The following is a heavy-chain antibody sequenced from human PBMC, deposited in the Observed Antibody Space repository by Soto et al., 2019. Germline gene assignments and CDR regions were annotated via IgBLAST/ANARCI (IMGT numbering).Heavy chain of an antibody. CDR3: ARDKITGLFDY. J-gene: IGHJ4*02. CDR2: INHSGST. D-gene: IGHD2-8*02. Sequence: PSETLFLTCAVYGGSFSGYYWTWIRQPPGTGLEWIGEINHSGSTNYNPSLKSRVTISVDTSKNQFSLKLTSLTAADTAVYYCARDKITGLFDYWGQGTLVTVSS. V-gene: IGHV4-34*01. CDR1: GGSFSGYY.